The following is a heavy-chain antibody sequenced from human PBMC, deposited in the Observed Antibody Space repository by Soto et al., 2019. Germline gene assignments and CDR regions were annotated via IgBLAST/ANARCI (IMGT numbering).Heavy chain of an antibody. CDR2: ISSSSSTI. Sequence: EVQLVESGGGLVQPGGSLRLSCAASGFTFSPDSMNWVRQAPGKGLEWVSYISSSSSTIYYADSVKGRFTISRDNAKNSLYLQMNSLRDEDTAVYYCIGDGGATDWFDPWGQGTLVTVSS. CDR3: IGDGGATDWFDP. V-gene: IGHV3-48*02. J-gene: IGHJ5*02. CDR1: GFTFSPDS. D-gene: IGHD1-26*01.